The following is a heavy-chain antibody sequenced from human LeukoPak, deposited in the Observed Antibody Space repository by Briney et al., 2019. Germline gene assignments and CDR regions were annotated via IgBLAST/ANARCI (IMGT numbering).Heavy chain of an antibody. CDR2: ISGSGGST. D-gene: IGHD1-26*01. CDR3: ARYIVGATPFDY. Sequence: GGSLRLSCAASGFTFTTYAMHWVRQAPGKGLEWASAISGSGGSTYYADSVKGRFTISRDNSKNTLYLQMNSLRAEDTAVYYCARYIVGATPFDYWGQGTLVTVSS. J-gene: IGHJ4*02. V-gene: IGHV3-23*01. CDR1: GFTFTTYA.